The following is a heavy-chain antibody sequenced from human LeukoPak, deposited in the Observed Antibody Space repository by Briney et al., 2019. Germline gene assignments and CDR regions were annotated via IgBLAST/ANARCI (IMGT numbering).Heavy chain of an antibody. V-gene: IGHV3-66*01. J-gene: IGHJ4*02. Sequence: GGSLRLSCAASGFTVSSNYMSWVRQAPGKGLEWVSVIYSGGSTYYADSVKGRFTISRDNSKNTLYLQMNSLRVEDTAVYYCAREGRRGIVGAKTIDYWGQGTLVTVSS. D-gene: IGHD1-26*01. CDR2: IYSGGST. CDR1: GFTVSSNY. CDR3: AREGRRGIVGAKTIDY.